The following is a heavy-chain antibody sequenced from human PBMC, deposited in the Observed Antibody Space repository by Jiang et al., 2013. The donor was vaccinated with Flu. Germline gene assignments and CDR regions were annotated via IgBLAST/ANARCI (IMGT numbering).Heavy chain of an antibody. CDR1: GFTFGGYA. V-gene: IGHV3-23*04. CDR3: AKRLXLGDALYYGMDV. Sequence: VQLVESGGGLVQPGGSLRLSCAASGFTFGGYAMSWVRQAPGKGLEWVSTISGRGTSTYYADSVKGRFTISRDNFKNTLFLQMNSLRAEDTAVYYCAKRLXLGDALYYGMDVWGPRDHG. J-gene: IGHJ6*01. CDR2: ISGRGTST. D-gene: IGHD1-26*01.